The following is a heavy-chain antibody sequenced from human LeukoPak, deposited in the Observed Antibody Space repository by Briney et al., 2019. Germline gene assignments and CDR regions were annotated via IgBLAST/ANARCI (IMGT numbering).Heavy chain of an antibody. V-gene: IGHV3-21*01. D-gene: IGHD5-12*01. CDR1: GFTFSSYS. J-gene: IGHJ5*02. CDR3: ARDIVATVSA. CDR2: TSSSSSYI. Sequence: GGSLRLSCAASGFTFSSYSMNWVRQAPGKGLEWVSSTSSSSSYIYYADSVKGRFTISRDNAKNSLYLQMNSLRAEDTAVHYCARDIVATVSAWGQGTLVTVSS.